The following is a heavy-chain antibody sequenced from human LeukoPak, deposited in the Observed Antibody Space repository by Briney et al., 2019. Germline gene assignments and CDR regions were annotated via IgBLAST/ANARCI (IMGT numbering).Heavy chain of an antibody. Sequence: GGSLRLSCAASGFTFSNYAISWVRQAPGKGLEWVSSISSSSSYIYYADSVKGRFTISRDNAKNSLYPQMNSLRAEDTAVYYCARDFRGYYYDSSGYYHFDYWGQGTLVTVSS. V-gene: IGHV3-21*01. J-gene: IGHJ4*02. CDR2: ISSSSSYI. CDR1: GFTFSNYA. D-gene: IGHD3-22*01. CDR3: ARDFRGYYYDSSGYYHFDY.